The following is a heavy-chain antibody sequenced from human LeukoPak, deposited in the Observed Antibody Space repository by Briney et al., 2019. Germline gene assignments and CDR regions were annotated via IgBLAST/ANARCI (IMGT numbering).Heavy chain of an antibody. D-gene: IGHD4-17*01. J-gene: IGHJ4*02. Sequence: GRSLRLSCAASGFSFSTYGMHWVRQAPGKGLEWVAVIPYDGSNKYYADSVKGRFTISRDNSKNTLYLQMNSLRAEDTAVYYCARLPDPDYGDYLSDYFDYWGQGTLVTVSS. V-gene: IGHV3-30*03. CDR2: IPYDGSNK. CDR3: ARLPDPDYGDYLSDYFDY. CDR1: GFSFSTYG.